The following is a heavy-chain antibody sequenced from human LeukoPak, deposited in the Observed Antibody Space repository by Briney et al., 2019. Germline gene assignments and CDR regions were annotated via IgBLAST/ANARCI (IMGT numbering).Heavy chain of an antibody. V-gene: IGHV1-69*08. CDR1: VDTFISYT. CDR2: IIPIFGTA. D-gene: IGHD2-21*02. CDR3: ARLHAYSVADCVPTGFGP. J-gene: IGHJ5*02. Sequence: SVKVSCKASVDTFISYTISTVRLAPGQGLEWMGRIIPIFGTANYAQKFQGRVTITADKSTRTAYMELSSRRPEDTAGYYCARLHAYSVADCVPTGFGPWGQGTLVTVSS.